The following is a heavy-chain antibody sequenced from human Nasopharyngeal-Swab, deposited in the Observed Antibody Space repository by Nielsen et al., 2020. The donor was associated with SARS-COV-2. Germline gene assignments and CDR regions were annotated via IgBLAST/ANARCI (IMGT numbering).Heavy chain of an antibody. CDR2: IYYSGST. V-gene: IGHV4-59*01. D-gene: IGHD3-9*01. Sequence: SETLSLTCTVSGGSISSYYWSWIRQPPGKGLEWIGYIYYSGSTNYNPSLKSRVTISVDTSKNQFSLKLSSVTAADTAVYYCARGTICGYYYYYMDVWGKGTTVTVSS. CDR1: GGSISSYY. CDR3: ARGTICGYYYYYMDV. J-gene: IGHJ6*03.